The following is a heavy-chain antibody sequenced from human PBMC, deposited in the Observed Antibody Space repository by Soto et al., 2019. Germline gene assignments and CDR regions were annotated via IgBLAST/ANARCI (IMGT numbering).Heavy chain of an antibody. Sequence: QVQLQESGPGLVKPSETLSLTCSVSGGSISTYFWSWIRQPPGKGLEWIGYIYYSGSTNYNPSLMRRVTISVDTSRNQFSLKLSSVTAADTAVYYCARGYSPYCSGGSCYPWDYWGQGTLVTVSS. CDR3: ARGYSPYCSGGSCYPWDY. J-gene: IGHJ4*02. V-gene: IGHV4-59*01. CDR2: IYYSGST. D-gene: IGHD2-15*01. CDR1: GGSISTYF.